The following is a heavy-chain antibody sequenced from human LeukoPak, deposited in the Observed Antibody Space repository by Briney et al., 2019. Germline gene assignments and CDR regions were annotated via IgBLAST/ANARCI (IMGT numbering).Heavy chain of an antibody. CDR3: ARAIDRWSGSSWYYFDY. D-gene: IGHD6-13*01. J-gene: IGHJ4*02. V-gene: IGHV4-30-2*01. Sequence: SETLSLTCAVSGGSISSGGYSWSWIRQPPGKGLEWIGYIYHSGSTYYNPSLKSRVTISVDRSKNQFSLKLSSVTAADTAVYYCARAIDRWSGSSWYYFDYWGQGTLVTVSS. CDR1: GGSISSGGYS. CDR2: IYHSGST.